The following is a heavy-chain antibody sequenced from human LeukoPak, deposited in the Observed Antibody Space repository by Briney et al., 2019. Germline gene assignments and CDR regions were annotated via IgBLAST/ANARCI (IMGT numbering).Heavy chain of an antibody. V-gene: IGHV3-33*08. CDR3: ARGNGTYATNLDY. D-gene: IGHD3-16*01. CDR2: IWYDGSNK. J-gene: IGHJ4*02. Sequence: GRSLRLSCAASGITFSSYGMHWGRQAPGKGLEWVADIWYDGSNKYYADSVKGRFTISRDNSRNTLYLQMSSLGAEDTAVYFCARGNGTYATNLDYWGQGTLVTVSS. CDR1: GITFSSYG.